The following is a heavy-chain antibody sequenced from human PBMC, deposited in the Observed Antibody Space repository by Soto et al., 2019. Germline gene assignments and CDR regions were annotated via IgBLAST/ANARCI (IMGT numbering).Heavy chain of an antibody. CDR3: ARQVQGLRSSGFDY. J-gene: IGHJ4*02. Sequence: QLQLQESGPGLVKPSETLSLTCTVSGGSISSSSYYWGWIRQPPGKGLEWIGSIYYSGSTNYNPSLKSRVTIAVDTSKNQFSLKLNSVTAADTAVYYCARQVQGLRSSGFDYWGQGTLVTVSS. CDR2: IYYSGST. CDR1: GGSISSSSYY. D-gene: IGHD3-10*01. V-gene: IGHV4-39*01.